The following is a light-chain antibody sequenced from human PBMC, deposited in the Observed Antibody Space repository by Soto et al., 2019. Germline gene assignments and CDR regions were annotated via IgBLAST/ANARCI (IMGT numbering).Light chain of an antibody. CDR3: CSYAGSSLWV. Sequence: QSALTQPRSVSGSPGQSVTISCTGTSSDVGVYNYVSWYQQHPGKAPQLVIYDVIKRPSGVPYRFFGSKSGNTASLTISGLQAEDAADYYCCSYAGSSLWVFGGGTKLTVL. V-gene: IGLV2-11*01. J-gene: IGLJ3*02. CDR1: SSDVGVYNY. CDR2: DVI.